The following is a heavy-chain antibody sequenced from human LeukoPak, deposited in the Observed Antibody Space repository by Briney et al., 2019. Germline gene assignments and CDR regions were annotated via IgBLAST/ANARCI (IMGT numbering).Heavy chain of an antibody. CDR2: IYYSGST. CDR3: ARGFPESSPYYYDSSGYYYFDY. CDR1: GGSISSYY. Sequence: SETLSLTCTVSGGSISSYYWSWIRQPPGKGLEWIGYIYYSGSTNYNPSLKGRVTISVDTSKNQFSLKLSSVTAADTAVYYCARGFPESSPYYYDSSGYYYFDYWGQGTLVTVSS. J-gene: IGHJ4*02. D-gene: IGHD3-22*01. V-gene: IGHV4-59*01.